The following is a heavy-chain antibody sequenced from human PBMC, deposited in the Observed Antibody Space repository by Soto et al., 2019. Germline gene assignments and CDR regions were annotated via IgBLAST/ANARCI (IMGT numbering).Heavy chain of an antibody. Sequence: PGGSLRLSCAASGFTFSSYSMNWVRQAPGKGLEWVSYISSSSSTIYYADSVKGRFTISRDNAKNSLYLQMNSLRAEDTAVYYCARDGCSSTSCHRLRLILPGFDYWGQGTLVTVSS. CDR3: ARDGCSSTSCHRLRLILPGFDY. CDR1: GFTFSSYS. V-gene: IGHV3-48*01. CDR2: ISSSSSTI. D-gene: IGHD2-2*01. J-gene: IGHJ4*02.